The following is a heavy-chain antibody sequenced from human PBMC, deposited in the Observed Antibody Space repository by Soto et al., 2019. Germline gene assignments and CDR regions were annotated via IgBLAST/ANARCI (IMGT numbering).Heavy chain of an antibody. CDR1: GGSITSSGYY. CDR2: VYYRGST. D-gene: IGHD3-16*01. J-gene: IGHJ4*02. CDR3: ASLRMSTDRYAFYFFDS. V-gene: IGHV4-39*02. Sequence: SETLSLTCTVSGGSITSSGYYWGWIRRPPGKGLEWIGTVYYRGSTNYNPSLESRVTMSIDTAKNHFSLKLSSVTAADTAVYYCASLRMSTDRYAFYFFDSWGQGILVTVSS.